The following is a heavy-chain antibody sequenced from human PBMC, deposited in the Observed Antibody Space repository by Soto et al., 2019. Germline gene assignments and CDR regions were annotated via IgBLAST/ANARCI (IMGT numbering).Heavy chain of an antibody. CDR2: ISSSSSTI. CDR1: GFTFSSYS. CDR3: AREADYVNWFDP. Sequence: EVQLVESGGGLVQPGGSLRLSCAASGFTFSSYSMNWVRQAPGKGLEWGSYISSSSSTIYYADSVKGRFTISRENAKNSLYLQMNSLRAEDTAVYYCAREADYVNWFDPWGQGTLVTVSS. J-gene: IGHJ5*02. V-gene: IGHV3-48*01. D-gene: IGHD4-17*01.